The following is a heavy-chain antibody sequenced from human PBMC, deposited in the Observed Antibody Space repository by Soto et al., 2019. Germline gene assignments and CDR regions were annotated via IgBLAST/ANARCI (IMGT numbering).Heavy chain of an antibody. CDR2: IIPMFGTP. J-gene: IGHJ3*02. CDR1: GGDFSSYS. CDR3: ARDLGPSFYYDSDGPLNPFVI. Sequence: QVQLVQSGAEVKKPGSSVKVSCKTSGGDFSSYSMNWVRQDPGQGPEWMGGIIPMFGTPNYAPRFQGRVTIAADESTTTVYMEVSSLTSEDTAVYYCARDLGPSFYYDSDGPLNPFVIWGQGTMVTVSS. D-gene: IGHD3-22*01. V-gene: IGHV1-69*01.